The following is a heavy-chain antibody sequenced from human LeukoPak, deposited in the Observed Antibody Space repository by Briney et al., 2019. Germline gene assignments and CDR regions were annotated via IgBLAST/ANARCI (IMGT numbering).Heavy chain of an antibody. J-gene: IGHJ4*02. D-gene: IGHD6-13*01. CDR1: GGSVSNGSYY. CDR3: ARHRGSSWNYFDY. CDR2: IYHSGST. V-gene: IGHV4-39*01. Sequence: PSETLSLTCTVSGGSVSNGSYYWGWIRQPPGKGLEWIGSIYHSGSTSYNPSLKGRVTISVDTSKNQFSLKLTSVTAADTAAYYCARHRGSSWNYFDYWGQGTLVTVSS.